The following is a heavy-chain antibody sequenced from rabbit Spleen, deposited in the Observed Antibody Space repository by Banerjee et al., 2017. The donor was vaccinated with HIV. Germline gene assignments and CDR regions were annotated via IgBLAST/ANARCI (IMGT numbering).Heavy chain of an antibody. D-gene: IGHD2-1*01. V-gene: IGHV1S47*01. CDR2: IDPIFGRT. CDR1: GFDISKYG. CDR3: VRDLGYDDDSEKGYFNL. J-gene: IGHJ4*01. Sequence: QEQLVESGGGLVQPGGSLKLSCTVSGFDISKYGVSWVRQAPGKGLEWIAYIDPIFGRTYYASWVNGRFSISSHNAQNTVSLQMNSLTAADTATYFCVRDLGYDDDSEKGYFNLWGQGTLVTVS.